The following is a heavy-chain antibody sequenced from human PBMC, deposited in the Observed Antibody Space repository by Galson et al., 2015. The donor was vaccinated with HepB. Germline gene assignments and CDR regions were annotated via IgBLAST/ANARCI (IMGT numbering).Heavy chain of an antibody. V-gene: IGHV3-7*01. D-gene: IGHD3-16*01. CDR1: GFTFSSYW. J-gene: IGHJ5*02. Sequence: SLRLSCAASGFTFSSYWMSWVRQAPGKGLEWVANIKQDGSEKYYVDSVKGRFTISRDNAKNSLYLQMNSLRAEDTAVYYCARDLGDFYVTSWFDPWGQGTLVTVSS. CDR2: IKQDGSEK. CDR3: ARDLGDFYVTSWFDP.